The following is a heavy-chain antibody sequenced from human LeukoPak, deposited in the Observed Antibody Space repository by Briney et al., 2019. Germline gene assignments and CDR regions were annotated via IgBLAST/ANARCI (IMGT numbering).Heavy chain of an antibody. Sequence: GGSLRLSCAVSGFTFSSYEMNWVRQAPGKGLGWVSYISSSGSTIYYAASVKGRFTISRDNAKNSLYLQMNSLRAEDTAVYYCARASLGYSSSCFDYWGQGTLVTVSS. CDR1: GFTFSSYE. J-gene: IGHJ4*02. D-gene: IGHD6-13*01. CDR3: ARASLGYSSSCFDY. CDR2: ISSSGSTI. V-gene: IGHV3-48*03.